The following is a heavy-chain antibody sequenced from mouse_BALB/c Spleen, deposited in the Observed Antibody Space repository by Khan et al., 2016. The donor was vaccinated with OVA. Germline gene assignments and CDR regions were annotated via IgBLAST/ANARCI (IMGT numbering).Heavy chain of an antibody. V-gene: IGHV1-5*01. D-gene: IGHD2-4*01. CDR3: ARAYDSFYCDY. Sequence: VQLQQSGTVLARPGASVKMSCKASGYSFTNYWMHWVKQRPGQVLEWIGTIYPGNSDTRYNQKFKDKAKLTAVTSASTAYMDLSSLTSEDSAVYYCARAYDSFYCDYWGQGSTRTVAS. CDR1: GYSFTNYW. CDR2: IYPGNSDT. J-gene: IGHJ2*01.